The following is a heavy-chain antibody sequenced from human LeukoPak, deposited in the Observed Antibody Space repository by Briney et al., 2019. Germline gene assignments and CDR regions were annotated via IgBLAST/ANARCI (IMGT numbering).Heavy chain of an antibody. D-gene: IGHD3-22*01. CDR2: IISSGGTI. CDR1: GFSFSTRE. Sequence: PGGSLRLSCEASGFSFSTREMNWVRQAPGKGPEWVSYIISSGGTIYYADSVQGRFTTSRDNAKNLLFLQMNSLRPEDTGVYYCARIDRDFYYMDVWGKGTTVTVSS. J-gene: IGHJ6*03. CDR3: ARIDRDFYYMDV. V-gene: IGHV3-48*03.